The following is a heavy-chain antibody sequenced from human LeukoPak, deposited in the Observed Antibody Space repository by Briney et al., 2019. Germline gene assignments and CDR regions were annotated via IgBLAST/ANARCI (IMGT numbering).Heavy chain of an antibody. D-gene: IGHD1-26*01. J-gene: IGHJ4*02. CDR3: AFSGSYLPYFDY. Sequence: GGSLRLSCAASGFTVSSNYMSWVRQAPGKGLEWVSVIYSGGSTYYADSVKGRFTISRDNSKNTLYLQMNSLRAEDTAVYYCAFSGSYLPYFDYWGQGTLVTVSS. CDR1: GFTVSSNY. V-gene: IGHV3-53*01. CDR2: IYSGGST.